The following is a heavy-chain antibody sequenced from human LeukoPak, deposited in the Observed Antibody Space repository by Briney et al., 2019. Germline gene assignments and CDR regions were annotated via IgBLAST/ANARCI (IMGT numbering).Heavy chain of an antibody. Sequence: SETLSLTCAVYGGSFSGYYWSWIRQPPGKGLEWIGEINHSGSTNYNPSLKSRVTISVDTSKNQFSLKLSSVTAVDTAVYYCARARTRGYYYYGMDVWGQGTTVTVSS. CDR3: ARARTRGYYYYGMDV. CDR1: GGSFSGYY. J-gene: IGHJ6*02. V-gene: IGHV4-34*01. D-gene: IGHD2-2*01. CDR2: INHSGST.